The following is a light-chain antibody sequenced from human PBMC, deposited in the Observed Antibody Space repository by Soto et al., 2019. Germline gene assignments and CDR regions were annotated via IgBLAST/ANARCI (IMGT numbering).Light chain of an antibody. CDR1: SSDVGGSNL. Sequence: QSALTQPRSVSGSPGQSVTISCTGTSSDVGGSNLVSWYQQHAGKAPKLVIYDVSKRPSGVPDRFSGSKSGNTASLTISGLQVEDEADYYCCSYAGNSLWVFGGGTQLTVL. J-gene: IGLJ3*02. V-gene: IGLV2-11*01. CDR3: CSYAGNSLWV. CDR2: DVS.